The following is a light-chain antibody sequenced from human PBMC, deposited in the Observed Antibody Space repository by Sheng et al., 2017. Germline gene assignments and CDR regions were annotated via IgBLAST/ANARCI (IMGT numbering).Light chain of an antibody. V-gene: IGKV3-15*01. J-gene: IGKJ5*01. CDR1: QSVSSN. Sequence: EIVMTQSPATLSVSPGERVTLSCRASQSVSSNLAWYQQKPGQAPRLIIYGASTRATGVPARFSGSGSGTEFTLTISSLQSEDFAVYYCQQYNNWPPPITFGQGTRLEIK. CDR2: GAS. CDR3: QQYNNWPPPIT.